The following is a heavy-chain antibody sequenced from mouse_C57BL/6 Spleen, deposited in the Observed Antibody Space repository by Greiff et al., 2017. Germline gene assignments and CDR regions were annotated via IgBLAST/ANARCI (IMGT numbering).Heavy chain of an antibody. D-gene: IGHD1-1*01. CDR3: ARVITTVVATSYFDY. V-gene: IGHV5-16*01. CDR1: GFTFSGYY. Sequence: DVKLVESEGGLVQPGSSMKLSCTASGFTFSGYYMAWVRQVPEKGLEWVANINYDGSSTYYLDSLKSRFIISRDNAKNILYLQMSSLKSEDTATYYSARVITTVVATSYFDYWGQGTTLTVSS. J-gene: IGHJ2*01. CDR2: INYDGSST.